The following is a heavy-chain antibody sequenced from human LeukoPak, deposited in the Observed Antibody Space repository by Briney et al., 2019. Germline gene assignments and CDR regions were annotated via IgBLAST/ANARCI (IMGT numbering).Heavy chain of an antibody. V-gene: IGHV4-34*01. CDR1: GGSFSGYY. CDR3: ARGPRIVLMVYAIKSLDY. CDR2: INHSGST. D-gene: IGHD2-8*01. J-gene: IGHJ4*02. Sequence: SQTLSLTCAVYGGSFSGYYWSWIRQPPGKGLEWIGEINHSGSTNYNPSLKSRVTISVDTSKNQFSLKLSSVTAADTAVYYCARGPRIVLMVYAIKSLDYWGQGTLVTVSS.